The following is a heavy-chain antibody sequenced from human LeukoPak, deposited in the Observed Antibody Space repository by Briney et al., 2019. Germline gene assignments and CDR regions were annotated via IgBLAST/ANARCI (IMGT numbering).Heavy chain of an antibody. CDR2: ISSSSSYI. Sequence: GGSLRLSCAASGFTFSSYSMNWVRQAPGKGLEWVSSISSSSSYIYYADSVKGRFTISRGNAKNSLYLQMNSLRAEDTAVYYCARDYDSKRHIDAFGIWGQGTMVTVSS. CDR3: ARDYDSKRHIDAFGI. D-gene: IGHD3-10*01. V-gene: IGHV3-21*01. CDR1: GFTFSSYS. J-gene: IGHJ3*02.